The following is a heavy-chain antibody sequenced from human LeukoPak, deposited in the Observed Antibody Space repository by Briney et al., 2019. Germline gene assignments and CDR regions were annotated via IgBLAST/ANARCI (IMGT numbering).Heavy chain of an antibody. Sequence: ASVTVSLKASGYTFTNYGISWVRQAPGQGGEWMGWISAYNGNTKYAQKLQGRVTMTTERSTSTAYMELRSLRSDDTAVYYCARQEWRLSPFVDYWGQGTLVTVSS. CDR2: ISAYNGNT. CDR3: ARQEWRLSPFVDY. CDR1: GYTFTNYG. J-gene: IGHJ4*02. D-gene: IGHD6-25*01. V-gene: IGHV1-18*01.